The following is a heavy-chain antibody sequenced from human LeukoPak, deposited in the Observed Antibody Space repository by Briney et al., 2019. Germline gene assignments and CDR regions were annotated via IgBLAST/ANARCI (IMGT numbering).Heavy chain of an antibody. CDR1: GFSFTTHW. V-gene: IGHV5-51*01. J-gene: IGHJ4*02. CDR2: IYPGDSDA. Sequence: GESLKISCKGSGFSFTTHWIGWVRQMPGEGLEWMGSIYPGDSDARYSPSFQGQVTISADKSISTAYLQWSSLRASDTAMYYCARRLYSGDSMTAFDYWGQGTLVTASS. D-gene: IGHD1-26*01. CDR3: ARRLYSGDSMTAFDY.